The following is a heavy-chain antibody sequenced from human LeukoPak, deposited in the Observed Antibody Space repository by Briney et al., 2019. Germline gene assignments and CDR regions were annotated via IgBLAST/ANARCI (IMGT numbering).Heavy chain of an antibody. CDR3: ARSSSGWYPFDY. CDR2: INPSGGST. Sequence: ASVKVSCKASGYTFTGYYMHWVRQAPGQGLEWMGIINPSGGSTSYAQKFQGRVTMTRDMSTSTVYMELSSLRSEDTAVYYCARSSSGWYPFDYWGQGTLVTVSS. CDR1: GYTFTGYY. D-gene: IGHD6-19*01. V-gene: IGHV1-46*01. J-gene: IGHJ4*02.